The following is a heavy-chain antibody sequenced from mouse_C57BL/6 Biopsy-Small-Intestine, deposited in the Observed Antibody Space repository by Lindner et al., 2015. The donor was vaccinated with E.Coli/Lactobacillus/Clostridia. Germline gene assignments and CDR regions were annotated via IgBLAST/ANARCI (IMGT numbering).Heavy chain of an antibody. V-gene: IGHV14-4*01. CDR1: GFNIKDDY. Sequence: VQLQESGAELVRPGASVKLSCTASGFNIKDDYMHWVKQRPEQGLEWIGWIDPENGDTEYASKFQGKATITADTSSNTAYLQLSSLTSEDTAVYYCTRVDYDYGENAMDYWGQGTSVTVSS. J-gene: IGHJ4*01. CDR3: TRVDYDYGENAMDY. CDR2: IDPENGDT. D-gene: IGHD2-4*01.